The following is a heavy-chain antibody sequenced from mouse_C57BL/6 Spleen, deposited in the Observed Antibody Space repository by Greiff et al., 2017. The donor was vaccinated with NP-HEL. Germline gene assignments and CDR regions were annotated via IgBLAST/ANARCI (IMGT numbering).Heavy chain of an antibody. CDR3: ERSGIRPDYYAMDY. Sequence: QVQLQQPGAELVRPGSSVKLSCKASGYTFTSYWMDWVKQRPGQGLEWIGNIYPSASETHYNQKFTDKATLTVDKSSSTAYMQLSSLTYEDSEVYYCERSGIRPDYYAMDYWGQGTSVTVSS. D-gene: IGHD2-12*01. CDR1: GYTFTSYW. J-gene: IGHJ4*01. V-gene: IGHV1-61*01. CDR2: IYPSASET.